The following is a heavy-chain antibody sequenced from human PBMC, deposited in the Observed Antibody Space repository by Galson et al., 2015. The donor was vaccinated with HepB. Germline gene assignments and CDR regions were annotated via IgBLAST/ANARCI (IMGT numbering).Heavy chain of an antibody. V-gene: IGHV1-3*01. CDR3: ARTSSGYPRNFDL. Sequence: SVKVSCTASGYIFTNYAMHWVRQAPGQRLECMGWIIPGTGHTQHSQRFQGRITMTRDTSANTAYMDLSSLTSEDTAVYYCARTSSGYPRNFDLWGRGTLVTVSS. D-gene: IGHD3-22*01. J-gene: IGHJ2*01. CDR1: GYIFTNYA. CDR2: IIPGTGHT.